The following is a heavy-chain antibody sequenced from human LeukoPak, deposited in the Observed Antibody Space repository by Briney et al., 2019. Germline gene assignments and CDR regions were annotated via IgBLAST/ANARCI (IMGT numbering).Heavy chain of an antibody. D-gene: IGHD3-9*01. CDR2: ISNDGTDK. J-gene: IGHJ4*02. CDR1: EFTFTNYG. Sequence: PGGSLRLSCAASEFTFTNYGMHWVRQAPSKGLEWVAVISNDGTDKYYADSVKGRFTISRDNSENTLYLQLNSLRPEDTAVYYCARVRVILTTMASFSYWGLGTLVTVSS. V-gene: IGHV3-30-3*01. CDR3: ARVRVILTTMASFSY.